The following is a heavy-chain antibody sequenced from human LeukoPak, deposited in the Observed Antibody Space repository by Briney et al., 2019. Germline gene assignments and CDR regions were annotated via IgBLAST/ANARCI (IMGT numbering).Heavy chain of an antibody. CDR1: GGSISSSSYY. CDR2: IYYSGST. CDR3: ARVAPGYYYYMDV. Sequence: PSETLSPTCTVSGGSISSSSYYWGWIRQPPGKGLEWIGSIYYSGSTYYNPSLKSRVTISVDTSKNQFSLKLSSVTAADTAVYYCARVAPGYYYYMDVWGKGTTVTVSS. J-gene: IGHJ6*03. V-gene: IGHV4-39*07.